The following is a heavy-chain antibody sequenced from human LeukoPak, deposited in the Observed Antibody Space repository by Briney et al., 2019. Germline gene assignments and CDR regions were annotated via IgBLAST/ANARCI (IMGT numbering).Heavy chain of an antibody. J-gene: IGHJ6*02. Sequence: GGSLRLSCAASGFTFSSYWMSWVRQAPGKGLEWVANIKQDGSEKYYVDSVKGRFTISRDNAKNSLYLQMNSLRAADTAVYYCAREGTGGYYYYYGMDVWGQGTTVTVSS. CDR2: IKQDGSEK. D-gene: IGHD1-1*01. V-gene: IGHV3-7*01. CDR3: AREGTGGYYYYYGMDV. CDR1: GFTFSSYW.